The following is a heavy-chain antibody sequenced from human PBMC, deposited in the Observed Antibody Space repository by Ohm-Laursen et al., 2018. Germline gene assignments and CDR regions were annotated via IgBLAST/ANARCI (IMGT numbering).Heavy chain of an antibody. CDR1: GYSISSGYF. V-gene: IGHV4-38-2*01. CDR3: ARGLWWFDP. J-gene: IGHJ5*02. CDR2: IYHSGST. Sequence: SDTLSLTCAVSGYSISSGYFWGWIRQPPGKGLEWIGTIYHSGSTYYNPSFKSRVTISVDTSKNQFSLKLSSVTAADTALYYCARGLWWFDPWSQGTLVTVSS.